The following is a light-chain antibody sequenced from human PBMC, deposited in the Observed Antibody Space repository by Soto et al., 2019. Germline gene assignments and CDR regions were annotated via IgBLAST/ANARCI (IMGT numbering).Light chain of an antibody. CDR1: QSVNSNY. CDR2: AAS. J-gene: IGKJ1*01. V-gene: IGKV3-20*01. CDR3: QQYGSSRT. Sequence: EVVLTQSPGTLSLSPGERATLSCRASQSVNSNYLAWYQQKPGQAPRLLIYAASSRATGIPARFSGSGSGTDFTLTISRLEPEDFAVYYCQQYGSSRTFGQGTKVE.